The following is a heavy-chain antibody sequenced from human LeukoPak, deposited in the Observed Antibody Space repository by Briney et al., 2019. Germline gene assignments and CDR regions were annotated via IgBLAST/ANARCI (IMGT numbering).Heavy chain of an antibody. CDR1: GGSISSGGYS. CDR3: ARGELPGY. D-gene: IGHD3-10*01. V-gene: IGHV4-30-2*01. J-gene: IGHJ4*02. CDR2: IYHSGST. Sequence: SQTLSLTCAVSGGSISSGGYSWSWIRQPPGKGLEWIGYIYHSGSTYYNPSLKSRVTISVDRSKNQFSLKLSSVTAADTAVYYCARGELPGYWGQGTLVTVSS.